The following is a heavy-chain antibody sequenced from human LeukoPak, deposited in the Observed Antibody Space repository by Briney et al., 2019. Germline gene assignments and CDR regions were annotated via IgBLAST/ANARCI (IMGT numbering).Heavy chain of an antibody. CDR2: IYHSGST. J-gene: IGHJ4*02. V-gene: IGHV4-38-2*01. CDR3: ARLAQTGELILDY. CDR1: GYSISSAYY. Sequence: PDTLSLTCAVSGYSISSAYYRGGIRQPPGKGLEWIGSIYHSGSTYYTPSLKRRVTISLDTSKNKFSLKQRSVSSADTAVYYGARLAQTGELILDYWGEGTLDTV. D-gene: IGHD1-7*01.